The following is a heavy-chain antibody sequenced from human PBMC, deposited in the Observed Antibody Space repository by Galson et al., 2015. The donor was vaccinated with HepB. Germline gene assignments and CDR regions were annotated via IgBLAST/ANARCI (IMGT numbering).Heavy chain of an antibody. CDR2: INPSGGST. D-gene: IGHD3-22*01. CDR3: ARAREEKVDSSGYYRPYNWFDP. J-gene: IGHJ5*02. Sequence: SCKASGYTFTSYYMHWVRQAPGQGLEWMGIINPSGGSTSYAQKFQGRVPMTRDTSTSTVYMELSSLRSEDTAVYYCARAREEKVDSSGYYRPYNWFDPWGQGTLVTVSS. V-gene: IGHV1-46*03. CDR1: GYTFTSYY.